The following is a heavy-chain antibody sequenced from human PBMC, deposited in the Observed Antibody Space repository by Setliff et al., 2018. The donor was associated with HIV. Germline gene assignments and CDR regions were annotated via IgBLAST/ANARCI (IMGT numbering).Heavy chain of an antibody. J-gene: IGHJ3*02. D-gene: IGHD3-3*01. V-gene: IGHV1-46*01. CDR3: ARVRPKNRYYNFWSGYFGAFDI. Sequence: ASVKVSCKASGYIFTGYYMHWVRQAPGQGLEWMGVINPSGGSTSYAQRFQGRVTMTRDTSTSTVYMELRSLSSEDTAVYYCARVRPKNRYYNFWSGYFGAFDIWGQGTMVTVSS. CDR1: GYIFTGYY. CDR2: INPSGGST.